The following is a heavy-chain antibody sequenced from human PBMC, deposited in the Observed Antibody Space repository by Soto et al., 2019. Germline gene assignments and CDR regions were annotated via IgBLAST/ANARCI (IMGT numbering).Heavy chain of an antibody. D-gene: IGHD3-22*01. J-gene: IGHJ6*02. Sequence: QVQLVQSGAEVKKPGSSVKVSCQASGGSFSDYAISWVRQAPGQGLEWLGGIIPMLGIADNAQKFQGRVIITADESTSKVYMELSSLRSEDTAVYYCARDGDYYDSSGFQRDYHYSGMDVWGQGTTVTVAS. CDR1: GGSFSDYA. V-gene: IGHV1-69*01. CDR3: ARDGDYYDSSGFQRDYHYSGMDV. CDR2: IIPMLGIA.